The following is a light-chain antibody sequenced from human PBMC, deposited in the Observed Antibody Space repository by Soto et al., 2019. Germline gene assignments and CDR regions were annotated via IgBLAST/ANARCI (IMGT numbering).Light chain of an antibody. CDR1: QSVSSY. CDR3: QQRSNWPPA. V-gene: IGKV3-11*01. J-gene: IGKJ5*01. CDR2: DAS. Sequence: EIVLTQSPATLSLSPGERATLSCRASQSVSSYLAWYQQKPGQAPRLLIYDASNRATGIPARFSGSGSGTDFTLTISSLEPEEFAVYYCQQRSNWPPAFGQGTLLEIK.